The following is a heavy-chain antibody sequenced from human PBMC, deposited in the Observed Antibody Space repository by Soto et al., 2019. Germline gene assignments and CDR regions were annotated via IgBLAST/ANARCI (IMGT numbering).Heavy chain of an antibody. Sequence: GGSLRLSCAASGFTFFAYAMTWVRQAPGKGLEWVSTISGSGGYTYYADSVKGRFTISRDSSKNTLYLQINNLRAEDTAIYYWAKDSPPPFPRMDVWVQGTTVTDSS. CDR3: AKDSPPPFPRMDV. CDR1: GFTFFAYA. CDR2: ISGSGGYT. J-gene: IGHJ6*02. V-gene: IGHV3-23*01.